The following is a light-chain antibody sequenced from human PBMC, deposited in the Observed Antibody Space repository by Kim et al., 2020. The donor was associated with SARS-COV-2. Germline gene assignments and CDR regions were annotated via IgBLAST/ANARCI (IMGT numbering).Light chain of an antibody. CDR1: QSVSSSY. J-gene: IGKJ1*01. CDR3: QQYGSSLLT. V-gene: IGKV3-20*01. Sequence: SPGERATLSCRASQSVSSSYLAWYQQKPGQAPRLLIYGASSRATGIPDRFSGSGSGTDFTLTISRLEPEDFAVYYCQQYGSSLLTFGQGTKVDIK. CDR2: GAS.